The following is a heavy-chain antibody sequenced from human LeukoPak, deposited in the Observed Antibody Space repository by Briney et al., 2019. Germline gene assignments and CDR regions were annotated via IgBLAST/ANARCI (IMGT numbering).Heavy chain of an antibody. CDR1: GFTVSSNY. CDR2: IYSGGST. V-gene: IGHV3-53*01. D-gene: IGHD3-9*01. Sequence: GGSLRLSCAASGFTVSSNYMSWVRQAPGKGLEWVSVIYSGGSTYYADSVKGRFTISRDNSKNTLYLQMNSLRAEDTAVYYCGRVRPGDYDILTGYFYYMDVWGKGTTVTISS. J-gene: IGHJ6*03. CDR3: GRVRPGDYDILTGYFYYMDV.